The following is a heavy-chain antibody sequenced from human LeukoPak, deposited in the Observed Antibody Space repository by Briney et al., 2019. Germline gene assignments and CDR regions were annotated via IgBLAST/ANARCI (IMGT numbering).Heavy chain of an antibody. CDR3: VRGPYGSGISNWLDP. CDR1: GGSISSSNW. CDR2: IYHSGST. V-gene: IGHV4-4*02. J-gene: IGHJ5*02. Sequence: SGTLSLTCAVSGGSISSSNWWSWVRQPPGKGLEWIGEIYHSGSTNYNPSLQSRVTLSVDTSKNQFSLKLTSVPAADTAVYYCVRGPYGSGISNWLDPWGQGTLVIVSS. D-gene: IGHD3-10*01.